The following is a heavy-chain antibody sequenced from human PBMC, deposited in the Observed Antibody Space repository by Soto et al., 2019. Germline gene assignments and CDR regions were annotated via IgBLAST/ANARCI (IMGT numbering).Heavy chain of an antibody. CDR3: ARASSRHTDFDY. Sequence: ASVKVSCRASGYTFTCYYMHWVRQAPGQGLEWLGWINPNSGGTNYAQKFQDWVTMTRDTAISTAYMELTRLTSDDTAVYFCARASSRHTDFDYWGQGTLVTVSS. D-gene: IGHD2-2*01. CDR1: GYTFTCYY. J-gene: IGHJ4*02. V-gene: IGHV1-2*04. CDR2: INPNSGGT.